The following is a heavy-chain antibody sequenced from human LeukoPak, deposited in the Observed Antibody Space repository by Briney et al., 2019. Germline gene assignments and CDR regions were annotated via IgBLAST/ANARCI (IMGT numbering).Heavy chain of an antibody. Sequence: GGSLRLSCAASGFTFSSYAMSWVRQAPGKGLEWVSAISGSGGSTYYADSVKGRSTIPRDNSKNTLYLQMNSLRAEDTAVYYCARERYNYYDSSGYRHYFDYWGQGTLVTVSS. J-gene: IGHJ4*02. CDR2: ISGSGGST. CDR3: ARERYNYYDSSGYRHYFDY. D-gene: IGHD3-22*01. CDR1: GFTFSSYA. V-gene: IGHV3-23*01.